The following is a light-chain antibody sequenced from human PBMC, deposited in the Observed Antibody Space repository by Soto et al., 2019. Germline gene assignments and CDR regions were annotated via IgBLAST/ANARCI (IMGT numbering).Light chain of an antibody. CDR1: QSVISNF. J-gene: IGKJ2*01. CDR2: DAS. V-gene: IGKV3-20*01. CDR3: QQTFHSPRT. Sequence: EIVLTQSPGTLSLSPGETASLSCTASQSVISNFLAWYQQQRGQPPRLLIYDASKRATGIPARFSGSGSGTAFTLTISRVEPEDSAVYYCQQTFHSPRTFGQGTRLEI.